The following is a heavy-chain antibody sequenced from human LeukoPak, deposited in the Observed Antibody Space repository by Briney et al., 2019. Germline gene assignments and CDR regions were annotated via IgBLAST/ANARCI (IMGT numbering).Heavy chain of an antibody. Sequence: ASVRVSCKASGYTFTSYGISWVRQAPGQGLEWMGWISAYNGNTNYAQKLQGRVTMTTDTSTSTAYMELRSLRSDDTAVYYCARMQLARHYYYGMDVWGQGTTVTVSS. CDR3: ARMQLARHYYYGMDV. V-gene: IGHV1-18*01. CDR2: ISAYNGNT. D-gene: IGHD6-6*01. CDR1: GYTFTSYG. J-gene: IGHJ6*02.